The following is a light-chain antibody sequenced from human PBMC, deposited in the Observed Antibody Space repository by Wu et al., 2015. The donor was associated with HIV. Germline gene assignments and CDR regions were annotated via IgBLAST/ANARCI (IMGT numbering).Light chain of an antibody. Sequence: YQQKPGQAPTAPQSMVRPVRMPGVPDRFGGSGSGTDFTLTISRLEPEDFAVYFCQHYGTSRWTFGQGTKLGIK. CDR2: VRP. CDR3: QHYGTSRWT. J-gene: IGKJ2*02. V-gene: IGKV3-20*01.